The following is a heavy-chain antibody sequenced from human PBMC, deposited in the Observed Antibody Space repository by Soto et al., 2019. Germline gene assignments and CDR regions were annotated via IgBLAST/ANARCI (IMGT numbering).Heavy chain of an antibody. CDR1: GGTFSSYT. CDR3: AREGYSGYDFQNWFDP. V-gene: IGHV1-69*04. D-gene: IGHD5-12*01. J-gene: IGHJ5*02. Sequence: SVKVSCKASGGTFSSYTISWVRQAPGQGLEWMGRIIPILGIANYAQKFQGRVTITADKSTSTAYMELSSLRSEDTAVYYCAREGYSGYDFQNWFDPWGQGTLVTVS. CDR2: IIPILGIA.